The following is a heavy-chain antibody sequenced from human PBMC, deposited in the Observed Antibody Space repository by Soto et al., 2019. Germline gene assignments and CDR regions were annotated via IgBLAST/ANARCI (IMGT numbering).Heavy chain of an antibody. J-gene: IGHJ4*02. V-gene: IGHV3-66*01. D-gene: IGHD1-1*01. CDR1: GVTVSNNY. CDR3: ARDGTYNWV. CDR2: IYSGGAT. Sequence: EVQRVEAGGGLVQPGGSLRLSCAASGVTVSNNYMRWVRQAPGKGLEWVSLIYSGGATYYADSVKGRFTISRDNSKNALYLQMNSLRADDTAVYYCARDGTYNWVGGQGILVTVSS.